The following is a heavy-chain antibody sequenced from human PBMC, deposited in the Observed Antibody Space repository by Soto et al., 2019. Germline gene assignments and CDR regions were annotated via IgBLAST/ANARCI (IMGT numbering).Heavy chain of an antibody. CDR3: ARGRDGVEQPWFDP. CDR2: TYYRSKWFN. D-gene: IGHD3-3*01. Sequence: SPTHPLTCAISGDRVSSNSATWNWIRQSPSRGLEWLGRTYYRSKWFNEYAVSVKGRITINPDTSKNQFSLQLNSVTPEDTAVYYCARGRDGVEQPWFDPWGQGTLVTVSS. V-gene: IGHV6-1*01. CDR1: GDRVSSNSAT. J-gene: IGHJ5*02.